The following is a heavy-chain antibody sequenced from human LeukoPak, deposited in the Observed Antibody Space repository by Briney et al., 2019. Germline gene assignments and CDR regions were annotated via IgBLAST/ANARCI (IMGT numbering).Heavy chain of an antibody. CDR2: INPNSGGT. V-gene: IGHV1-2*02. D-gene: IGHD1-26*01. Sequence: ASVKVSCKASGYTFTGYYMHWVRQAPGQGLEWMGWINPNSGGTNYAQKFQGRVTMTRDTSISTAYMELSRLRSDDTAVYYCARPTGGYSGSYSSIDYWGQGTLVTVSS. CDR3: ARPTGGYSGSYSSIDY. J-gene: IGHJ4*02. CDR1: GYTFTGYY.